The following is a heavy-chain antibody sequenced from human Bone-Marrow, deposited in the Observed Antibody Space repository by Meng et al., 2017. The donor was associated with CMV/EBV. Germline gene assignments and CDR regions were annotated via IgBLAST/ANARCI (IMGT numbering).Heavy chain of an antibody. D-gene: IGHD3-16*02. CDR2: INHSGST. CDR1: GGSFSGYY. J-gene: IGHJ6*02. Sequence: GSLRLSCAVYGGSFSGYYWSWIRQPPGKGLEWIGEINHSGSTNYNPSLKSRVTISVDTSKNQFSLKLSSVTAADTAVYYCARVVRGLNRYLYYYAMDVWGQGTSVTVSS. V-gene: IGHV4-34*01. CDR3: ARVVRGLNRYLYYYAMDV.